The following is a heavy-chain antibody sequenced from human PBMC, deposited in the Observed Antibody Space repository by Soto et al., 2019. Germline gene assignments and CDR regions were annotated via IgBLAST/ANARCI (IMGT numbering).Heavy chain of an antibody. Sequence: QVQLQESGPGLVRSSETLSLTCTVSGDSIRNYYWAWVRQSPGKGLEWIGYIDDTGSTNYSPTLKSRVTIAVETPKKHLSMKLRSVTAADTAVYFCERGKSPFRPRPGRHDYFCASWGQGTLVTVSS. D-gene: IGHD4-17*01. CDR3: ERGKSPFRPRPGRHDYFCAS. J-gene: IGHJ5*02. CDR2: IDDTGST. CDR1: GDSIRNYY. V-gene: IGHV4-59*01.